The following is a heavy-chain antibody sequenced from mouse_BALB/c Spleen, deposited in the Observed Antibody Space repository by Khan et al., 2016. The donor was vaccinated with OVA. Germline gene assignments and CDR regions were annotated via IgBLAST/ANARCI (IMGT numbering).Heavy chain of an antibody. Sequence: VQLKESGPSLVKPSQTLSLTCSVTGDSITTGYWNWIRKFPGNKLEYMGYIIYTGYTYYNPSLKSRISITRNTSNNQYYLQLNSVTDEDTATYYCARSTYRYAFVYWGQGTLVTVSA. V-gene: IGHV3-8*02. CDR1: GDSITTGY. D-gene: IGHD2-14*01. CDR2: IIYTGYT. J-gene: IGHJ3*01. CDR3: ARSTYRYAFVY.